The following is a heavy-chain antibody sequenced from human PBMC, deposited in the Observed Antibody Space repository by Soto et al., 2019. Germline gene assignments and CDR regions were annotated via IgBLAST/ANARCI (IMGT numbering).Heavy chain of an antibody. CDR2: IYWDDDK. CDR3: AHIPNYYQYDWFDP. J-gene: IGHJ5*02. CDR1: GFSLTTRGVG. D-gene: IGHD3-16*01. Sequence: QITLKESGPTLVKPTQTLTLTCTFSGFSLTTRGVGVGWIRQPPGKALECLALIYWDDDKRYSPSLQSRLSITQDTSKDQVVLTMTNVDPVHTATYYCAHIPNYYQYDWFDPWGQGTLVSVSS. V-gene: IGHV2-5*02.